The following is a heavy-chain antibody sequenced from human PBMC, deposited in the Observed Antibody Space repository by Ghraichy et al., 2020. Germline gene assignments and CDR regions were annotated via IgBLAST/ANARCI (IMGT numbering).Heavy chain of an antibody. J-gene: IGHJ6*02. Sequence: SVKVSCKASGGTFSSYTISWVRQAPGQGLEWMGRIIPILGIANYAQKFQGRVTITADKSTSTAYMELSSLRSEDTAVYYCARMAAPNEVAGLVYGDYEDYGMDVWGQGTTVTVSS. CDR1: GGTFSSYT. D-gene: IGHD4-17*01. CDR3: ARMAAPNEVAGLVYGDYEDYGMDV. CDR2: IIPILGIA. V-gene: IGHV1-69*02.